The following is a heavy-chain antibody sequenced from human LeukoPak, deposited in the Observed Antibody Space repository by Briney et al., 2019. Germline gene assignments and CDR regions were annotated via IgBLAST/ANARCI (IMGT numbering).Heavy chain of an antibody. CDR2: INPNSGGT. CDR1: GYTFSGYY. J-gene: IGHJ4*02. V-gene: IGHV1-2*02. D-gene: IGHD3-3*01. Sequence: ASVKVSCKASGYTFSGYYIHWVREAPGQGLEWMGWINPNSGGTNYAQKFQGRVTMTRDTSISTAYMELSRLRSDDTAVYYCARVDTKLSGYLHYWGQGTLVTVSS. CDR3: ARVDTKLSGYLHY.